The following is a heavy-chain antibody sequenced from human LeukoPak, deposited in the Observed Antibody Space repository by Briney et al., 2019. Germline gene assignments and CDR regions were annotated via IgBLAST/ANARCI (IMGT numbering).Heavy chain of an antibody. CDR1: GFPFSSYW. CDR2: IYSGGST. CDR3: ARAGGAVAVSFDY. V-gene: IGHV3-53*01. J-gene: IGHJ4*02. Sequence: GGSLRLSCVASGFPFSSYWMTWVRQAPGKGLEWVSVIYSGGSTYYADSVKGRFTISRDNSKNTLYLQMDSLRAEDTAVYYCARAGGAVAVSFDYWGQGTLVTVSS. D-gene: IGHD6-19*01.